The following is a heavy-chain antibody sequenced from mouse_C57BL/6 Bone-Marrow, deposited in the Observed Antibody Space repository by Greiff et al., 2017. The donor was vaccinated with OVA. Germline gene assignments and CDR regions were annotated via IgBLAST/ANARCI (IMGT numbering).Heavy chain of an antibody. Sequence: QVQLQQSGAELVRPGTSVKVSCKASGYAFTNYLIEWVKQRPGQGLEWIGVINPGSGGTNYNEKFKGKATFTADTSSNTAYMQLSSLTTEDSAIYYCASPVVVPFDYWGQGTTLTVSS. V-gene: IGHV1-54*02. CDR3: ASPVVVPFDY. CDR2: INPGSGGT. CDR1: GYAFTNYL. D-gene: IGHD1-1*01. J-gene: IGHJ2*01.